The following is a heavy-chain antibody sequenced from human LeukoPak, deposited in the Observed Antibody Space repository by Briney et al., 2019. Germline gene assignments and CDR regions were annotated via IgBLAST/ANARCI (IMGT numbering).Heavy chain of an antibody. J-gene: IGHJ4*02. CDR3: AKVPYYDILTGPLLPDY. CDR2: ISGSGGST. Sequence: PGGSLRLSCAASGFTFSSYAMSWVRQAPGKGLEWVSAISGSGGSTYYADSVKGRFTISRDNSKNTLYLQMNSLRAEDTAVYYCAKVPYYDILTGPLLPDYWGQGTLVTVSS. D-gene: IGHD3-9*01. CDR1: GFTFSSYA. V-gene: IGHV3-23*01.